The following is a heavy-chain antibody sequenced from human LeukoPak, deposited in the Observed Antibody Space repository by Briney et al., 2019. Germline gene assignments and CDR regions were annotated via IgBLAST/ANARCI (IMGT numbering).Heavy chain of an antibody. CDR2: ISDDGSNT. J-gene: IGHJ4*02. V-gene: IGHV3-30*03. CDR3: ARAYFYDNSGYYHGPAFDY. Sequence: GGSLRLSCTASGFTLSSFGMHWVRQAPGKGLEWVAVISDDGSNTYYADSVKGRFTISRDNSKNTLYLQLNSLRTEDTAVYYCARAYFYDNSGYYHGPAFDYWGQGSLVTVSS. CDR1: GFTLSSFG. D-gene: IGHD3-22*01.